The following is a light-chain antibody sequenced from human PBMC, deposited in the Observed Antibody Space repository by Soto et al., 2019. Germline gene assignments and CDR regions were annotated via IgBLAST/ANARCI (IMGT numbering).Light chain of an antibody. CDR1: SSDVGAYNY. CDR2: GVS. Sequence: QSALTQPASVSGSPGQSITVSCTGTSSDVGAYNYVSWYQQHPGKAPKLIISGVSNRPSGVSNRFSASKSGNTASLTISGLQAEDEADYYCISFTTSVTYVFGTGTKLTV. J-gene: IGLJ1*01. CDR3: ISFTTSVTYV. V-gene: IGLV2-14*03.